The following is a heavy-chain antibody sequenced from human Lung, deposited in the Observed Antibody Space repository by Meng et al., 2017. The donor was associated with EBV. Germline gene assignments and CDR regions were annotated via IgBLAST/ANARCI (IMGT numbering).Heavy chain of an antibody. CDR2: INYSGIT. J-gene: IGHJ4*02. Sequence: QGQLQESGPRLVKPSQTLSLTCTVSGGSISSGDYYWSWIRQPPGKGLEWIGQINYSGITNYNPSLKSRVTISVDTSKNQFSLSLNSVTAADTAVYYCARGGTSSAPFDYWGQGTLVTVSS. D-gene: IGHD2-2*01. V-gene: IGHV4-30-4*08. CDR1: GGSISSGDYY. CDR3: ARGGTSSAPFDY.